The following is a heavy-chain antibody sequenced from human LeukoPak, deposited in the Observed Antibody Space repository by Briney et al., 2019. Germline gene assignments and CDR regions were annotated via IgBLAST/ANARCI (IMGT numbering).Heavy chain of an antibody. CDR2: INPNSGGT. Sequence: ASVKVSCKASGYTFTGYYMHWVRQAPGQGLEWMGWINPNSGGTNYAQKFQGWVTMTRDTSISTAYMELSRLRSDDTAVYYCARGGYCSSTSCFRDYYYYYMDVWGKGTTVTVSS. D-gene: IGHD2-2*03. V-gene: IGHV1-2*04. CDR3: ARGGYCSSTSCFRDYYYYYMDV. J-gene: IGHJ6*03. CDR1: GYTFTGYY.